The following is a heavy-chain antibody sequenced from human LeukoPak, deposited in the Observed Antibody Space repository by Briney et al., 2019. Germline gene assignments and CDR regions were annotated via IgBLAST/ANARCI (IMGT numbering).Heavy chain of an antibody. D-gene: IGHD3-9*01. CDR2: IRYDGSNK. CDR3: AKDLSYDILTGYHDY. Sequence: GGPLRLSCAASGFTFSSYGMHWVRQAPGKGLEWVAFIRYDGSNKYYADSVKGRFTISRDNSKNTLYLQMNSLRAEDTAVYYCAKDLSYDILTGYHDYWGQGTLVTVSS. CDR1: GFTFSSYG. V-gene: IGHV3-30*02. J-gene: IGHJ4*02.